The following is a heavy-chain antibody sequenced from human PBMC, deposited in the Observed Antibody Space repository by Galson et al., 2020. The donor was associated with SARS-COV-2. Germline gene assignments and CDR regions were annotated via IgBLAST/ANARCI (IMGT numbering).Heavy chain of an antibody. V-gene: IGHV4-59*01. CDR2: IYYSGST. CDR3: AREGELRYWYFDL. J-gene: IGHJ2*01. CDR1: GGSISSYY. D-gene: IGHD1-26*01. Sequence: SQTLSLTCTVSGGSISSYYWSWIRQPPGKGLEWIGYIYYSGSTNYNPSLKSRVTISVDTSKNQFSLKLSSVTAADTAVYYCAREGELRYWYFDLWGRGTLVTVSS.